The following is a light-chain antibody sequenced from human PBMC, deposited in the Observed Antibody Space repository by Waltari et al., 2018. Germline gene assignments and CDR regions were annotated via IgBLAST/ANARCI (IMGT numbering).Light chain of an antibody. Sequence: DVALTQSPLSLPVTLGQPASIPCRSTQSLLHSDGNTFLNWFQQRPGQSPRRLIYKVSNRDSGVPDRFSGSGSGPDFTLKISRVEAEDVGAVYYCMQATQWPYTFGQGTKLDVK. CDR2: KVS. V-gene: IGKV2-30*02. CDR3: MQATQWPYT. CDR1: QSLLHSDGNTF. J-gene: IGKJ2*01.